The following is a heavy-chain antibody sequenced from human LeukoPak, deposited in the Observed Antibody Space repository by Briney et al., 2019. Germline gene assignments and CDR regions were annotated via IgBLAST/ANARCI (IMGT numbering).Heavy chain of an antibody. CDR3: ARDLSGLGYCSGGSCARFDP. Sequence: ASVKVSCTASGYTFTGYYMHWVRQAPGQGLEWMGWINPNSGGTNYAQKLQGRVTMTTDTSTSTAYMELRSLRSDDTAVYYCARDLSGLGYCSGGSCARFDPWGQGTLVTVSS. V-gene: IGHV1-2*02. D-gene: IGHD2-15*01. CDR1: GYTFTGYY. J-gene: IGHJ5*02. CDR2: INPNSGGT.